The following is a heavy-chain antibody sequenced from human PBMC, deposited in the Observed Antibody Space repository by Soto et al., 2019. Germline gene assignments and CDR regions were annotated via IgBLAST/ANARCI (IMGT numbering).Heavy chain of an antibody. Sequence: SVKVSCKASGGTFSSYAISWVRQAPGQGLEWMGGIIPIFGTANYAQKFQGRVTITADESTSTAYMELSSLRSEDTAVYYCARGGGEGSGARWYHWFDPWGQGTLVTVSS. V-gene: IGHV1-69*13. CDR3: ARGGGEGSGARWYHWFDP. J-gene: IGHJ5*02. D-gene: IGHD1-26*01. CDR1: GGTFSSYA. CDR2: IIPIFGTA.